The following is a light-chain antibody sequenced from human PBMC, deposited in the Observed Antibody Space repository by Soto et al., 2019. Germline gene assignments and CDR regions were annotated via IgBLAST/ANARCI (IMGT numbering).Light chain of an antibody. J-gene: IGLJ1*01. CDR1: SSDVGAYNF. V-gene: IGLV2-14*03. CDR2: DVA. CDR3: RSFTSSNTYV. Sequence: QSALTQPASVSGSPGQSITISCTGTSSDVGAYNFVSWYQHYPDKAPKVMIYDVANRPSGVSYRFSASKSGNTASLTISGLQAEDEADYYCRSFTSSNTYVFGTGTKLTVL.